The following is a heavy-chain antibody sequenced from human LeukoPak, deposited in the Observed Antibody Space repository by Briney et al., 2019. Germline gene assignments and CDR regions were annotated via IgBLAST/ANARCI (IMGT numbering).Heavy chain of an antibody. CDR2: ISGSGGST. V-gene: IGHV3-23*01. J-gene: IGHJ5*02. D-gene: IGHD5-12*01. CDR3: AKDPWT. CDR1: GYSFTSYW. Sequence: GESLKISCKGSGYSFTSYWIGWVRQAPGKGLEWVSAISGSGGSTYYADSVKGRFTISRDNSKNTLYLQMNSLRAEDTAVYYCAKDPWTWGQGTLVTVSS.